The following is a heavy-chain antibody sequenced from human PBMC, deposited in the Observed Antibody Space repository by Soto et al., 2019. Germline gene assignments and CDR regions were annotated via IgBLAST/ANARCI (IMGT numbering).Heavy chain of an antibody. D-gene: IGHD2-21*01. J-gene: IGHJ6*03. CDR3: ARCGAYSMDF. V-gene: IGHV4-4*02. Sequence: PSETLSLTCAVSSGSISSGYWWTWVRQPPGKGLEWLAEVHRSGSAHYNPSLESRLTILVDQSRDQFSLELRSVTAAGTAVYYCARCGAYSMDFWGKGASVTVSS. CDR2: VHRSGSA. CDR1: SGSISSGYW.